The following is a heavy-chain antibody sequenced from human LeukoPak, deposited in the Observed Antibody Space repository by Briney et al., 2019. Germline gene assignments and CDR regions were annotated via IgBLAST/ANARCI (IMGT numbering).Heavy chain of an antibody. CDR2: INTVSSYI. J-gene: IGHJ3*02. D-gene: IGHD3-3*01. CDR3: ARCFDIWNDAFDI. Sequence: RPGGSLRLSCAASGFTFSRYSMNWVRQAPGKGLEWVSSINTVSSYIYYADSVKGRFTISRDNAKNSLFLQMSSLRVEDTAIYYCARCFDIWNDAFDIWGHGTMVTVSS. V-gene: IGHV3-21*01. CDR1: GFTFSRYS.